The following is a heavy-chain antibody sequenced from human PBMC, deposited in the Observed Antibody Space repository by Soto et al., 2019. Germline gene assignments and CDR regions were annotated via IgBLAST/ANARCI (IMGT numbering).Heavy chain of an antibody. V-gene: IGHV4-39*01. D-gene: IGHD6-19*01. CDR3: ARHAYASGWIDY. Sequence: SETLSLTCIVSGDSISSTSYYWGWIRQPPGKGLEFIGTIYSSGNTYYNPSLKNRVTISVDTSKNQFSLNLSSVTAADTAVYYCARHAYASGWIDYWGQGTLVTVS. J-gene: IGHJ4*02. CDR2: IYSSGNT. CDR1: GDSISSTSYY.